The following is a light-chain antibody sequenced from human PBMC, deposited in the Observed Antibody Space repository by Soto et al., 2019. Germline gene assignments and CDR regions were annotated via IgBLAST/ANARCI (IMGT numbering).Light chain of an antibody. CDR2: KAS. V-gene: IGKV1-5*03. J-gene: IGKJ1*01. CDR3: QQYSSYFTWT. Sequence: DIQMTQSPSTLSGSVGDRVTITCRASQTISSWLAWYQHKPGKAPKLLIYKASTLKSGVPSRFSGSGSGTEFTLTISSLQPDDFATYYCQQYSSYFTWTSGQGTKVDI. CDR1: QTISSW.